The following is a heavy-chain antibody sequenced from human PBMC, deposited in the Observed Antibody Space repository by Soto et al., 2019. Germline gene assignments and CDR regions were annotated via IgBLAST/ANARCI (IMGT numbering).Heavy chain of an antibody. J-gene: IGHJ3*02. D-gene: IGHD2-2*01. CDR2: IYYSGST. Sequence: QVQLQESGPGLVKPSETLSLTCTVSGGSISSYYWSWIRQPPGKGLEWIGYIYYSGSTNYNPSLRIRVTISVDTSKSQFSLKLTSVTAADTAVYYCARGRPAATDAFDIWGQGTMVTVSS. V-gene: IGHV4-59*08. CDR1: GGSISSYY. CDR3: ARGRPAATDAFDI.